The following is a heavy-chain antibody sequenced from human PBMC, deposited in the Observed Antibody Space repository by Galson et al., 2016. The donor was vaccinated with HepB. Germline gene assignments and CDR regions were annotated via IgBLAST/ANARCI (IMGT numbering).Heavy chain of an antibody. CDR2: ISASGGTT. V-gene: IGHV3-23*01. CDR1: GFTFSKFA. J-gene: IGHJ6*03. D-gene: IGHD3-9*01. Sequence: SLRLSCAGSGFTFSKFAMNWVRQGPGKGLEWVSAISASGGTTYYADPVKGRFTISRDNSKNTLYLQVNSLRAEDTTVYFCAKTVDWLNYYYFYMDVWGKGTTVTVSS. CDR3: AKTVDWLNYYYFYMDV.